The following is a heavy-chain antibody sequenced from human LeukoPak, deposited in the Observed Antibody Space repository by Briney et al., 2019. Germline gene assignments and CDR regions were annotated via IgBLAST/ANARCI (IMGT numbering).Heavy chain of an antibody. V-gene: IGHV1-2*02. CDR1: VYTFTGYY. CDR3: ARVNDILTGYYWFDP. D-gene: IGHD3-9*01. CDR2: INPNSGGT. J-gene: IGHJ5*02. Sequence: ASVKVSCKASVYTFTGYYMHWVRQAPGQGLEWMGWINPNSGGTNYAQKFQGRVTMTRDTSISTAYMELSRLRSDDTAAYYCARVNDILTGYYWFDPWGQGTLVTVSS.